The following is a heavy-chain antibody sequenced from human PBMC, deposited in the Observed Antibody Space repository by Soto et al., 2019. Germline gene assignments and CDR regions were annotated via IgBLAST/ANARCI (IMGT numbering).Heavy chain of an antibody. D-gene: IGHD6-13*01. CDR2: IYYSGST. CDR3: ARVGVYSSSWIYYFDY. J-gene: IGHJ4*02. CDR1: GGSISSGDYY. Sequence: SETLSLTCTVSGGSISSGDYYWSWIRQPPGKGLEWIGYIYYSGSTYYNPSLKSRVTISVDTSKNQFSLKLSSVTAADTAVYYCARVGVYSSSWIYYFDYWGQGTLVTVSS. V-gene: IGHV4-30-4*01.